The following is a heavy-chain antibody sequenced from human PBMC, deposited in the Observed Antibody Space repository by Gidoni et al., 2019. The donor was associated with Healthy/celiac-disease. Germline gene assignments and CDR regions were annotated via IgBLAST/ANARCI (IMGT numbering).Heavy chain of an antibody. CDR1: GFPFSSYG. J-gene: IGHJ6*03. V-gene: IGHV3-33*01. D-gene: IGHD6-13*01. CDR3: ARDRSSSWLRSYYYYYYMDV. CDR2: IGYDGSNK. Sequence: QVQLVESGGGVVQPGRSLRLSCEGSGFPFSSYGMHWVRQAQGKGLEWGEVIGYDGSNKDYADSVKGRFTISRDNSKNTLYLQMNSLRAEDTAVYYCARDRSSSWLRSYYYYYYMDVWGKGTTVTVSS.